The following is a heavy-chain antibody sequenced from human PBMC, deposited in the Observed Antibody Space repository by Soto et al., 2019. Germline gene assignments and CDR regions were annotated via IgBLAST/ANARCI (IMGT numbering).Heavy chain of an antibody. CDR3: AKDQQSSWYATPFDY. CDR1: GFTFSSYG. Sequence: QVQLVESGGGVAQPGRSRRLSCAASGFTFSSYGMHWVRQAPGKGLEWVAVISYDGSNKYYADSVKGRFTISRDNSKNTLYLQMNSLRAEDTAVYYCAKDQQSSWYATPFDYWGQGTLVPVSS. CDR2: ISYDGSNK. V-gene: IGHV3-30*18. D-gene: IGHD6-13*01. J-gene: IGHJ4*02.